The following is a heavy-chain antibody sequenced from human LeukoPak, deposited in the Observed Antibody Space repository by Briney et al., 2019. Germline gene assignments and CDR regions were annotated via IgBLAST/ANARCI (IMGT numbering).Heavy chain of an antibody. CDR3: ARGHIVATTHPYYFDY. CDR2: ISSSSSYI. Sequence: GGSLRLSCAASGFTFSSYSMNWVRQAPGKGLECVSSISSSSSYIYYADSVKGRFTISRDNAKNSLYLQMNSLRAEDTAVYYCARGHIVATTHPYYFDYWGQGTLVTVSS. CDR1: GFTFSSYS. J-gene: IGHJ4*02. D-gene: IGHD5-12*01. V-gene: IGHV3-21*01.